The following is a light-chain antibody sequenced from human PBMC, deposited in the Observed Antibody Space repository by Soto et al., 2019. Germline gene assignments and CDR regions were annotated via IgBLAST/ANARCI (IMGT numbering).Light chain of an antibody. V-gene: IGKV1-5*01. CDR3: QQYHSYPWT. CDR2: DAS. CDR1: QSVGRW. J-gene: IGKJ1*01. Sequence: DIQLTQSPSTLSASVGDRVTITCRASQSVGRWLSWYQQKTGKAPKVVIYDASSLESGVPSRFSGSRFGTEFSLTISSLQPDDFATYYCQQYHSYPWTFGQGTKVDIK.